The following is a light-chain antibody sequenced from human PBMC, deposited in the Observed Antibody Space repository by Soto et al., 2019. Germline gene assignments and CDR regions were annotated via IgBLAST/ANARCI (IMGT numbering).Light chain of an antibody. CDR3: QKNNSYSLT. CDR2: DAS. Sequence: DIQMTQSPSTLSASVGDRVTITCRASQSISSRLAWYQQKPGKAPKILIYDASNLESGVPSRFSGSGSGTEFTLTISSLQPDDFETFYCQKNNSYSLTFGGGTKVEIK. CDR1: QSISSR. V-gene: IGKV1-5*01. J-gene: IGKJ4*01.